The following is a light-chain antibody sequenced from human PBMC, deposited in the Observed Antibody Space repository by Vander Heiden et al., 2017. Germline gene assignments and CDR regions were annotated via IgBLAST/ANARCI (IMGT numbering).Light chain of an antibody. CDR3: QTWGTGIVL. CDR1: SGHSHYA. J-gene: IGLJ2*01. CDR2: LTADGSH. Sequence: QLELTQSPSASASLGASVNLTCTLSSGHSHYAIAWHQQQPDKGPRYLMKLTADGSHTKGDGVPDRFSGSSSGAERYLTISSLQSEDEADYYCQTWGTGIVLFGGGTKLTVL. V-gene: IGLV4-69*01.